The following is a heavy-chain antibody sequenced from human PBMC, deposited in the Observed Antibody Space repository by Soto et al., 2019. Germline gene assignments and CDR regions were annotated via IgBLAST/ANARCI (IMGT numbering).Heavy chain of an antibody. CDR3: AKRKDGYNSDYYGMDV. V-gene: IGHV3-23*01. CDR2: IIDSGRST. D-gene: IGHD5-12*01. CDR1: GITFRNFG. Sequence: EVQLLESGGGLVQPGGSLRLSCAASGITFRNFGMSWVRQAPGKGLEWVSGIIDSGRSTYYADSVKGRFTISRDNSKNTLYLQMNSLRAEDTAVYYCAKRKDGYNSDYYGMDVWGQGTTVTVSS. J-gene: IGHJ6*02.